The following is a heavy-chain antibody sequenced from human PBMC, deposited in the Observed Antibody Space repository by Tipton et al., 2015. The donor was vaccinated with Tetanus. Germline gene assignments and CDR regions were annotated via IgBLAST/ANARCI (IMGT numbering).Heavy chain of an antibody. CDR1: GFTFSSYA. CDR2: ISGSGGST. Sequence: SLRLSCAASGFTFSSYAMSWVRQAPGKGLEWVSAISGSGGSTYYADSVKGRFTISRDNSKNTLYLQMNSLRAEDTAVYYCAKEGPYNWNPDYCYYYGMDVWGQGTTVTVSS. CDR3: AKEGPYNWNPDYCYYYGMDV. J-gene: IGHJ6*02. V-gene: IGHV3-23*01. D-gene: IGHD1-20*01.